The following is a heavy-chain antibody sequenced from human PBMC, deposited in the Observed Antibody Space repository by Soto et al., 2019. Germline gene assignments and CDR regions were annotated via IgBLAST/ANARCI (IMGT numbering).Heavy chain of an antibody. CDR2: IIPDSASP. CDR1: GGTLTFSS. J-gene: IGHJ4*02. Sequence: QVQLVQSGAEVKRPGSSVKVSCKASGGTLTFSSLSWVRQAPGQGLEWMGGIIPDSASPNYAQKFQGRVTIXAXEXSRTAHMELRSLRSDDTAVYYCASFSRGTWSGFTADWGQGTLVTVSS. CDR3: ASFSRGTWSGFTAD. D-gene: IGHD3-3*01. V-gene: IGHV1-69*12.